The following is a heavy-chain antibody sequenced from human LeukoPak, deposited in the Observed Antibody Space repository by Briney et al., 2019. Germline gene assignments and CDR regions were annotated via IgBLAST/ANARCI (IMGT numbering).Heavy chain of an antibody. CDR2: IYYSGST. V-gene: IGHV4-59*08. Sequence: SETLSLTCTVSGGSISSYYWSWIRQPPGKGLEWIGYIYYSGSTNYNPSLKSRVTISVGTSKNQFSLKLSSVTAADTAVYYCARHDYDFWSGSENYYFDYWGQGTLVTVSS. CDR3: ARHDYDFWSGSENYYFDY. J-gene: IGHJ4*02. CDR1: GGSISSYY. D-gene: IGHD3-3*01.